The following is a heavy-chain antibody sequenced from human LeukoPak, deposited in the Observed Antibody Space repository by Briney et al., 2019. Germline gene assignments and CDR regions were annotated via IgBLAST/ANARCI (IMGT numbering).Heavy chain of an antibody. CDR2: ISYDGSNK. CDR1: GFTFSSYA. Sequence: GRSLRLSCAASGFTFSSYAMHWVRQAPGKGLEWVAVISYDGSNKYYADSVKGRFTISRDNSKNTLYLQMNSLRAEDTAVYYCARSIVGATTAYYYGMDVWGQGTTVTVSS. V-gene: IGHV3-30*14. D-gene: IGHD1-26*01. CDR3: ARSIVGATTAYYYGMDV. J-gene: IGHJ6*02.